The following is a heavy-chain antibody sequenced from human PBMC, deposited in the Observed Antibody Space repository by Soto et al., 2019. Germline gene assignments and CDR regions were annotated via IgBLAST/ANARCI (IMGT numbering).Heavy chain of an antibody. CDR1: GYTFRNFG. J-gene: IGHJ4*02. CDR3: ARENSYFDY. V-gene: IGHV1-18*01. Sequence: QIQLLQSGAEVKKPGASVKVTCKASGYTFRNFGISWVRQAPGQGPEWMGWISAYNANANYAQKFQGRITMTANTSTSTAYMELRSLRADDTAVYYCARENSYFDYWGQGTLVTVSS. CDR2: ISAYNANA.